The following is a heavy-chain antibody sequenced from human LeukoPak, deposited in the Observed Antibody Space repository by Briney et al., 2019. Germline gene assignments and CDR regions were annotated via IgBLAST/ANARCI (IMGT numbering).Heavy chain of an antibody. CDR2: IKSKTDGGTT. V-gene: IGHV3-15*01. CDR3: HGGGWPYYYYGMDV. D-gene: IGHD6-19*01. J-gene: IGHJ6*02. CDR1: GFTFSNAW. Sequence: GGSLRLFCAASGFTFSNAWMSWVRQAPGEGLEWVGCIKSKTDGGTTDYAAPVKGRLTISRDDSKNTLYLQMNSLKTEDTAVYYCHGGGWPYYYYGMDVWGQGTTVTVSS.